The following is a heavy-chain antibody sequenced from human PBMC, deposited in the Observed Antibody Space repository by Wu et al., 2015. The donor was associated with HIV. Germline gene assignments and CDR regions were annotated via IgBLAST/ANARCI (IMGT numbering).Heavy chain of an antibody. D-gene: IGHD3-10*01. V-gene: IGHV1-2*02. J-gene: IGHJ4*02. CDR3: ARGLLWFGELGLLGGGVDPGETRGVTLVY. Sequence: QVQLVQSGAEVKKPGASVKVSCKASGYTFTGYYMHWVRQAPGQGLEWMGWINPNSGGTNYAQKFQGRVTMTRDTSISTAYMELSRLRSDDTAVYYCARGLLWFGELGLLGGGVDPGETRGVTLVYWGQGTLVTVSS. CDR1: GYTFTGYY. CDR2: INPNSGGT.